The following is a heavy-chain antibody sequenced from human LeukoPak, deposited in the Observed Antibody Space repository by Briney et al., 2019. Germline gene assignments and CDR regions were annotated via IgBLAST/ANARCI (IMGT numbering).Heavy chain of an antibody. CDR1: GFSLSTSGVG. CDR2: IYWNDDK. Sequence: SGPTLVKPPQTLTLTCTFSGFSLSTSGVGVGWIRQPPGKALEWLALIYWNDDKRYSPSLKSRLTITKDTSKNQVVLTMTNMDPVDTATYYCAHRGYSYGYGFFDYWGQGTLVTVSS. J-gene: IGHJ4*02. CDR3: AHRGYSYGYGFFDY. V-gene: IGHV2-5*01. D-gene: IGHD5-18*01.